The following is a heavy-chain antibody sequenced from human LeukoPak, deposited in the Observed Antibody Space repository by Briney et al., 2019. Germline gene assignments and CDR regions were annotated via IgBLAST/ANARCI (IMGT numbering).Heavy chain of an antibody. CDR3: ARDWGSRDY. V-gene: IGHV3-21*01. CDR2: ISSSSSYI. Sequence: GGSLRLSCAASGFTFSSYYMNWVRQAPGKGLEWVSSISSSSSYIYYADSVKGRFTISRDNDRNSLSLQMNSLRAEDTAVYYCARDWGSRDYWGQGTLVTVSS. CDR1: GFTFSSYY. D-gene: IGHD2-15*01. J-gene: IGHJ4*02.